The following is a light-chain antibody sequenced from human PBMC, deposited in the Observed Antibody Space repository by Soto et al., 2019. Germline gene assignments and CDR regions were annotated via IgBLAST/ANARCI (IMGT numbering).Light chain of an antibody. J-gene: IGKJ1*01. CDR2: GAS. Sequence: EIVMTQSPDTLSVSPGERATLSCRASQSVGSNLAWYQQKPGQAPRLLIYGASTRATGIPARFSGSGSGTEFTLTIGSLQSEDFAVYYCQQYNNWWTFGQGTKVEIK. CDR3: QQYNNWWT. V-gene: IGKV3-15*01. CDR1: QSVGSN.